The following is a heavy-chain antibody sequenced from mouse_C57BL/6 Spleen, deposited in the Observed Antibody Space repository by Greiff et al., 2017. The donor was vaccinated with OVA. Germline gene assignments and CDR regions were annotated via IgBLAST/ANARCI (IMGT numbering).Heavy chain of an antibody. CDR1: GYTFTDYN. V-gene: IGHV1-22*01. J-gene: IGHJ3*01. D-gene: IGHD1-1*01. Sequence: EVQLQQSGPELVKPGASVKMSCKASGYTFTDYNMHWVKQSHGKSLEWIGYINPNNGGTSYNQKFKGKATLTVNKSSSTAYMERRSLTSADSAVYYGARGYGSSPWFAYWGQGTLVTVSA. CDR2: INPNNGGT. CDR3: ARGYGSSPWFAY.